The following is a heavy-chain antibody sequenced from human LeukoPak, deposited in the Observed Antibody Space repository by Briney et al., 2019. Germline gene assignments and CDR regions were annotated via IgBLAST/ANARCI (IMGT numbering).Heavy chain of an antibody. J-gene: IGHJ5*02. D-gene: IGHD6-13*01. V-gene: IGHV4-39*01. Sequence: PSETLSLTCTVSGGSISGSSYYWGWIRQPPGEGLEWIGSIYYSGSTYYNPSLKSRVTISVDTSKNQFSLKLSSVTAADTAVYYCASYGHQAAAGLRPARGYNWFDPWGQGTLVTVSS. CDR1: GGSISGSSYY. CDR3: ASYGHQAAAGLRPARGYNWFDP. CDR2: IYYSGST.